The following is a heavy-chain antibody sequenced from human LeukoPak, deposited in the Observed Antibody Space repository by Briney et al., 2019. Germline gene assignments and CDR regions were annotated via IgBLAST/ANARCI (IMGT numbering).Heavy chain of an antibody. CDR2: ISYSGST. CDR1: GGSISSSSYY. J-gene: IGHJ4*02. V-gene: IGHV4-39*01. D-gene: IGHD6-19*01. CDR3: ARHLQNGSGWYGVVDY. Sequence: PSETLSLTCTVSGGSISSSSYYWGWIRQPPGKGLEWIGSISYSGSTYYIPSLRSRVTISVDPSKNQFSLKLNSVTAADTAVYYCARHLQNGSGWYGVVDYWGQGTLVTVSS.